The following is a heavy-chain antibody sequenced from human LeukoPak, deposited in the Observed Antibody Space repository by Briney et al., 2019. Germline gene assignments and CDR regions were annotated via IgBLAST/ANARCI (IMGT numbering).Heavy chain of an antibody. J-gene: IGHJ4*02. CDR3: ASSIFINYYFNF. D-gene: IGHD3-3*01. V-gene: IGHV4-59*01. Sequence: PSETLSLTCTVSGASITSYYWGWVRQPPGKGLEWIGYIYYRGNTNYNPSLKSRITMSLDTSKKQFSLKLTSVTAADTAVYYCASSIFINYYFNFWGQGSLVTVSP. CDR2: IYYRGNT. CDR1: GASITSYY.